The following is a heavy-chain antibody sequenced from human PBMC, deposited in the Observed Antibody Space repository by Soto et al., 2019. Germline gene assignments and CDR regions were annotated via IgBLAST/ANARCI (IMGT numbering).Heavy chain of an antibody. CDR2: IYSGGST. Sequence: GGSLRLSCAASGFTVSSNYMSWVRQAPGKGLEWVSVIYSGGSTYYADSVKGRFTISRDNSKNTLYLQMNSLRAEDTAVYYCARDGRGNYYDSSGYYYRAFDIWGQGTMVTVSS. CDR1: GFTVSSNY. CDR3: ARDGRGNYYDSSGYYYRAFDI. J-gene: IGHJ3*02. V-gene: IGHV3-53*01. D-gene: IGHD3-22*01.